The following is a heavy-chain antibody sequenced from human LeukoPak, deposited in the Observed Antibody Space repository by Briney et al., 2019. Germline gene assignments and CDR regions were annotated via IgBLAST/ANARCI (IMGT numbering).Heavy chain of an antibody. V-gene: IGHV1-2*02. CDR1: GYTFTGYL. Sequence: ASVKVSCKASGYTFTGYLMHWVRQAPGQGLEWMGWISPNSGDTKYAQKFQGRVTMTRDTSISAAYMELSRLRFDDTAVYYCAREVWSGGWDYWGQGTLVTVSS. CDR3: AREVWSGGWDY. CDR2: ISPNSGDT. J-gene: IGHJ4*02. D-gene: IGHD3-3*01.